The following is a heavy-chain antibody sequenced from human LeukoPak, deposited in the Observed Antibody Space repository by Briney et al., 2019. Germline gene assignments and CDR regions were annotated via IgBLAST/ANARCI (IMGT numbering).Heavy chain of an antibody. D-gene: IGHD3-10*01. CDR2: LNFDGGRT. V-gene: IGHV3-23*01. CDR3: ARVMYYYASGSLVVYYFDS. J-gene: IGHJ4*02. CDR1: GFKFDIYT. Sequence: GGSLRLSCVASGFKFDIYTMSWVRQAPGKGLEWVSTLNFDGGRTYYADSVKGRFTISRDNAKNTLYLQMNSLRAEDTAIYYCARVMYYYASGSLVVYYFDSWGQGTLVTVSS.